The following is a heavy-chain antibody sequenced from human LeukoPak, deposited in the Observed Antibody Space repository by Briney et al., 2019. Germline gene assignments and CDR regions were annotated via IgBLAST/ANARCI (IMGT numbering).Heavy chain of an antibody. J-gene: IGHJ4*02. V-gene: IGHV3-23*01. CDR1: GFTFSSYA. CDR2: ISGSGIST. Sequence: GGSLRLSCAASGFTFSSYAMNWVRQAPGKGLEWVSHISGSGISTYYADSVKGRFTISRDNSKNTLYLQMNSLRAEDTAVYYCARDAGYYDSSGPFDYWGQGTLVTVSS. CDR3: ARDAGYYDSSGPFDY. D-gene: IGHD3-22*01.